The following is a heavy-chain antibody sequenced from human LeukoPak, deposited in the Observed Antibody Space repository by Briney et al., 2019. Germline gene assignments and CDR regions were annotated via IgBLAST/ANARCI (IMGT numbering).Heavy chain of an antibody. CDR2: ISYDGSNK. D-gene: IGHD3-22*01. V-gene: IGHV3-30*18. Sequence: GGSLRLSCAASGFTFSSYGMHWVRQAPGKGLEWVAVISYDGSNKYYADSVKGRFTISRDNSKNTLYLQMNSLRAEDTAVYYCAKSRITMIVGGDASDIWGQGTMVTVSS. J-gene: IGHJ3*02. CDR3: AKSRITMIVGGDASDI. CDR1: GFTFSSYG.